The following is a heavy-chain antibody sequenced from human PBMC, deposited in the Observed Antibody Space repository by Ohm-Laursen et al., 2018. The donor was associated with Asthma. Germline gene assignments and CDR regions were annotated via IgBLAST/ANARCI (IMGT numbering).Heavy chain of an antibody. CDR2: INHSGST. CDR3: ARLDWAQSMFDS. V-gene: IGHV4-34*01. Sequence: SDTLSLTCAVYGGSFSGYYWSWIRQPPGKGLEWIGEINHSGSTNYNPSLKSRVTLSTDTSTNQVSLRLSSVTAADTAVYFCARLDWAQSMFDSWGQGTLVTVSS. CDR1: GGSFSGYY. D-gene: IGHD3-9*01. J-gene: IGHJ4*02.